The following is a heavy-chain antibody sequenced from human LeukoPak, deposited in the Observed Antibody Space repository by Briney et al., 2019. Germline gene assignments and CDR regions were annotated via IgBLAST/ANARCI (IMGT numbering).Heavy chain of an antibody. J-gene: IGHJ4*02. V-gene: IGHV3-33*08. CDR2: ISYDGRNK. D-gene: IGHD5-18*01. Sequence: PGRSLRLSCAASGFIFSNYTMNWVRQAPGKGLELVAFISYDGRNKYYADSVKGRFTISRDNSKNTLYLQMNSLRADDTAVYYCARVRGYSFSRPTGYFDYWGQGTLVTVSS. CDR3: ARVRGYSFSRPTGYFDY. CDR1: GFIFSNYT.